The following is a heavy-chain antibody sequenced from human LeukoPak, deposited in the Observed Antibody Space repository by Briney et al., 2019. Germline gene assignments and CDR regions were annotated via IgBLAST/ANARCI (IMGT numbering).Heavy chain of an antibody. CDR1: NYSISTDYY. J-gene: IGHJ4*02. D-gene: IGHD3-16*02. Sequence: SETLSLTCSVSNYSISTDYYWGWIRQPPGKGLEWIGTMYHSGSTYYNPSLKSRVTISVDTSKNQFSLRLSSVTAADTAVYYCARYDVWGSYRAFDYWGQGTLVTVSS. V-gene: IGHV4-38-2*02. CDR2: MYHSGST. CDR3: ARYDVWGSYRAFDY.